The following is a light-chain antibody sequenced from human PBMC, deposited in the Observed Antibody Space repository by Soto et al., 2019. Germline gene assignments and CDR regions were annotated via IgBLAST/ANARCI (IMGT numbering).Light chain of an antibody. CDR3: QSYDSSLSGYV. CDR2: ENN. V-gene: IGLV1-40*01. J-gene: IGLJ1*01. Sequence: QLVLTQPPSVSEAPGQRVTISCTGSSSNIGAGYEAHWYQQVPGTAPKLLIYENNNRPSGVPDRFSGSKSGTSAFLAITGLQAEDEAEYYCQSYDSSLSGYVFGTGTKVTVL. CDR1: SSNIGAGYE.